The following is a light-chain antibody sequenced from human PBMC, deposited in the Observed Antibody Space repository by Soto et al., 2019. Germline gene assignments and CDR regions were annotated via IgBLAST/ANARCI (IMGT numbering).Light chain of an antibody. Sequence: QSVLTQPPSVSGTTGRRVTISCSGGISNIGNNYVHWFQQLPGTAPKVLSNRNNQRPSGVPDRFSGSKSGTSASLAISGLRSEDEAEYYCAAWDDTVRSYVFGTGTKVTVL. CDR3: AAWDDTVRSYV. V-gene: IGLV1-47*01. CDR2: RNN. J-gene: IGLJ1*01. CDR1: ISNIGNNY.